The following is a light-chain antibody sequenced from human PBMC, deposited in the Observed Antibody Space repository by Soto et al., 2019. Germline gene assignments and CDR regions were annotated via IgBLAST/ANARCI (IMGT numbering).Light chain of an antibody. CDR1: QGISSA. CDR3: QQFNSYPPYT. V-gene: IGKV1-13*02. CDR2: DAS. J-gene: IGKJ2*01. Sequence: GDRFTITCRASQGISSALAWYQQKPGKAPKLLIYDASSLESGVPSRFSGSGSGTDFTLTISSLQPEDFATYYCQQFNSYPPYTFGQGTKLEIK.